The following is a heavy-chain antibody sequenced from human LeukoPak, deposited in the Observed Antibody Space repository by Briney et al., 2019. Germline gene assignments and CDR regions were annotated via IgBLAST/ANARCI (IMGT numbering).Heavy chain of an antibody. CDR2: IYYSGST. CDR1: GGSISSYY. V-gene: IGHV4-59*01. CDR3: ARGEVGAHFDY. Sequence: SETLSLTCTVSGGSISSYYWSWIRQPPGQGLEWIGYIYYSGSTNYNPSLKSRVTISVDTSKNQFSLQLSSVTAADTAVYYCARGEVGAHFDYWGQGTLVTVSS. J-gene: IGHJ4*02. D-gene: IGHD1-26*01.